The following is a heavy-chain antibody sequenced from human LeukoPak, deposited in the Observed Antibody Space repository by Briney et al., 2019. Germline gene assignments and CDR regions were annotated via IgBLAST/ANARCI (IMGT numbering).Heavy chain of an antibody. D-gene: IGHD6-13*01. J-gene: IGHJ3*02. CDR1: GYTFTGYY. CDR3: ARVLSSWYGYAFDI. V-gene: IGHV1-2*06. Sequence: ASVKVSCKASGYTFTGYYMHWVRQAPGQGLEWMGRINPNSGGTNHAQKFQGRVTMTRDTSISTAYMELSRLRSDDTAVYYCARVLSSWYGYAFDIWGQGTMVTVSS. CDR2: INPNSGGT.